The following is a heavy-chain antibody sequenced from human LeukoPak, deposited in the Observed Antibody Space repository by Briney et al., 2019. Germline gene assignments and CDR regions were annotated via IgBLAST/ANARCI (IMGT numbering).Heavy chain of an antibody. CDR2: IWYDGSNK. J-gene: IGHJ4*02. CDR1: GFTFSSYG. D-gene: IGHD6-13*01. CDR3: AREFRSAAAGSRFDY. V-gene: IGHV3-33*01. Sequence: GRSLRLSCAASGFTFSSYGMHWVRQAPGKGLEWVAVIWYDGSNKYYADSVKGRFTISRDNSKNTLYLQMNSLRAEDTAVYYCAREFRSAAAGSRFDYWGQGTLVTVSS.